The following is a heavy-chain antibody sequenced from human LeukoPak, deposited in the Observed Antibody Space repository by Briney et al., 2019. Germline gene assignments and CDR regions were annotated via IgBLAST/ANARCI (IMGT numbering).Heavy chain of an antibody. Sequence: PGGSLRLSCAAFGFIFSSYGMHWVRQAPGKGLEWVAFMRSDGSDKYYADSVKGRFTISRDNSKNTLYLQMNSLRAEDTAVYYCAKHDSSSYYWGQGTLVTVSS. CDR1: GFIFSSYG. D-gene: IGHD3-22*01. CDR2: MRSDGSDK. J-gene: IGHJ4*02. CDR3: AKHDSSSYY. V-gene: IGHV3-30*02.